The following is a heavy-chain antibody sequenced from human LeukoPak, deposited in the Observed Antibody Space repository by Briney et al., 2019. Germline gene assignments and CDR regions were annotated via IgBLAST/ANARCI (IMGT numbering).Heavy chain of an antibody. Sequence: PGGSLRLSCAASGFTFSSYSMNWVRQAPGKGLEWASSISSSSSYIYYADSVKGRFTISRDNAKNSLYLKMNSLRAEDTAVYYCARGGGDLYYDSSGYLGYWGQGTLVTVSS. J-gene: IGHJ4*02. CDR2: ISSSSSYI. CDR3: ARGGGDLYYDSSGYLGY. V-gene: IGHV3-21*01. D-gene: IGHD3-22*01. CDR1: GFTFSSYS.